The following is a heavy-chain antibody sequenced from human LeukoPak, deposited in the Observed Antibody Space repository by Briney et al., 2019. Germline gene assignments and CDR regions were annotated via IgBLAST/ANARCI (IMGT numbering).Heavy chain of an antibody. J-gene: IGHJ4*02. CDR2: ISGSDGST. Sequence: GGSLRLSCAASGFTFSSYGMSWVRQAPGKGLEWVSAISGSDGSTYYADSVKGRFTISRDNSKNTLYLQMNSLRAEDTAVYYCAKDDLPDYAAVDYWGQGTLVTVSS. CDR1: GFTFSSYG. CDR3: AKDDLPDYAAVDY. D-gene: IGHD4-17*01. V-gene: IGHV3-23*01.